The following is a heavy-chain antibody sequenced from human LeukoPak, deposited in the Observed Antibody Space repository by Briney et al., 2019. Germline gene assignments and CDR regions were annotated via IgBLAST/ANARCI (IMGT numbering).Heavy chain of an antibody. V-gene: IGHV1-8*03. CDR2: MNPNSGNT. CDR1: GYTFTGYY. J-gene: IGHJ4*02. Sequence: ASMKVSCKASGYTFTGYYIHWVRQATGQGLEWMGWMNPNSGNTGYAQKFQGRVTITRNTSISTAYMELSSLRSEDTAVYYCARGARGTVDYWGQGTLVTVSS. CDR3: ARGARGTVDY. D-gene: IGHD2-8*02.